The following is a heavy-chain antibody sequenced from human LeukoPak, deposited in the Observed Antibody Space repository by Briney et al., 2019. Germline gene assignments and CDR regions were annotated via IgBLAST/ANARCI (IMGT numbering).Heavy chain of an antibody. CDR1: GGTFSSYA. CDR3: ARDARLLVLEWSPDAFDI. CDR2: IIPIFGTA. D-gene: IGHD3-3*01. J-gene: IGHJ3*02. Sequence: ASVKVSCKASGGTFSSYAISWVRQAPGQELEWMGGIIPIFGTANYAQKFQGRVTITADESTSTAYMELSSLRSEDTAVYYCARDARLLVLEWSPDAFDIWGQGTMVTVSS. V-gene: IGHV1-69*13.